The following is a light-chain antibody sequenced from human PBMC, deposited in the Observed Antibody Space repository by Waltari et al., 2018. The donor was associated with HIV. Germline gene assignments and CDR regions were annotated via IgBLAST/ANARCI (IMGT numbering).Light chain of an antibody. V-gene: IGKV3-20*01. J-gene: IGKJ2*01. CDR2: CAS. CDR1: QSVSRRY. Sequence: EIVLTQSPGTLSLSPGERATLSCRASQSVSRRYLAWYQQQPGQTPKVRIYCASSRATGIPDRFSGTGFGTDFTLTISRLEPEDFAVYYCQQYGNSPYTFGQGTKLEIK. CDR3: QQYGNSPYT.